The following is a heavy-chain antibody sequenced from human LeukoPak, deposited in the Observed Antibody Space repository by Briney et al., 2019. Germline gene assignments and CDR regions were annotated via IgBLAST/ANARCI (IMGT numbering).Heavy chain of an antibody. D-gene: IGHD2-15*01. CDR1: GYSFTSYW. J-gene: IGHJ4*02. CDR3: AKQGRYCSGGSCYSGS. Sequence: GESLKISGKGSGYSFTSYWIGWVRQMPGKGLEWMGIIYPGDSDTRYSPSFQGQVTISADKSISTAYLQWSSLKASDTAMYYCAKQGRYCSGGSCYSGSRGQGTLVTVSS. CDR2: IYPGDSDT. V-gene: IGHV5-51*01.